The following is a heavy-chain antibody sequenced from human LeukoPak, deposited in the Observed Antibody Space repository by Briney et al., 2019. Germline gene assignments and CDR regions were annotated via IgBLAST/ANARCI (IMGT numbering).Heavy chain of an antibody. CDR3: AKEEVGDCTNGVCSVYFDY. Sequence: PGGSLRLSCAASGFTFSSYGMHWVRQAPGKGLEWVAVISYDGSNKYYAASVKGRFTISRDNSKNTLYLQMNSLRAEDTAVYYCAKEEVGDCTNGVCSVYFDYWGQGTLVTVSS. CDR1: GFTFSSYG. V-gene: IGHV3-30*18. D-gene: IGHD2-8*01. J-gene: IGHJ4*02. CDR2: ISYDGSNK.